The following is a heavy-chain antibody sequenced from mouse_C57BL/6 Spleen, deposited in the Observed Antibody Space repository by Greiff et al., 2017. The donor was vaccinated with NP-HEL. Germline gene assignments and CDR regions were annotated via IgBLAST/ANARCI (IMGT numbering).Heavy chain of an antibody. CDR1: GYAFSSSW. J-gene: IGHJ4*01. CDR2: IYPGDGDT. Sequence: QVQLQQSGPELVKPGASVKISCKASGYAFSSSWMNWVKQRPGKGLEWIGRIYPGDGDTNYNGKFKGKATLTADKSSSTAYMQLSRLTSEDSAVYFCARSGYGAMDYWGQGTSVTVSS. CDR3: ARSGYGAMDY. V-gene: IGHV1-82*01. D-gene: IGHD2-14*01.